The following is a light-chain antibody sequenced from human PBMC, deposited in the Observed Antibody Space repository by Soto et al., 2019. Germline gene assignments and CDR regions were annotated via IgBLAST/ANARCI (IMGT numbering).Light chain of an antibody. V-gene: IGKV3-11*01. CDR2: GAS. CDR3: QQRSKWRT. CDR1: QSVSSN. J-gene: IGKJ1*01. Sequence: EIVMTQSPATLSVSPGERAILSCRASQSVSSNLAWYQQKPGQAPRLLIYGASTRATGIPARFSGSGFGTDYTLTISSLEPEDFAVYYCQQRSKWRTFGQGTKVDIK.